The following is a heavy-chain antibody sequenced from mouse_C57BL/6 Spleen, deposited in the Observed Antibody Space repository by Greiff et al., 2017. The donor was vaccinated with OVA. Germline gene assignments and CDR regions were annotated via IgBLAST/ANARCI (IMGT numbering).Heavy chain of an antibody. CDR1: GYTFTSYW. CDR3: ARYYGYDGPHFDY. D-gene: IGHD2-2*01. CDR2: IDPSDSYT. Sequence: VQLQQSGAELVMPGASVKLSCKASGYTFTSYWMHWVKQRPGQGLEWIGEIDPSDSYTNYNQKFKGKSTLTVDKSSSTAYMQLSSLTSEDSAVYYCARYYGYDGPHFDYWGQGTTLTVSS. V-gene: IGHV1-69*01. J-gene: IGHJ2*01.